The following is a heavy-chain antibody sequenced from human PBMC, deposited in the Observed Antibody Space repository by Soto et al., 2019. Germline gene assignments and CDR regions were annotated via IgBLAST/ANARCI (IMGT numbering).Heavy chain of an antibody. D-gene: IGHD2-21*02. CDR3: ASANCGGDCSYRHDRYYFES. J-gene: IGHJ4*02. Sequence: QVQLQESGPGLVKPSQSLSLTCTVSGGSITSDDYYWSWIRQPPGRGLEWIGYIFYSGSTHYNPSLKSRFIISLDTSKKQVSLKLSSVTAADTAAYDCASANCGGDCSYRHDRYYFESWGQGTLVTVSS. V-gene: IGHV4-30-4*01. CDR1: GGSITSDDYY. CDR2: IFYSGST.